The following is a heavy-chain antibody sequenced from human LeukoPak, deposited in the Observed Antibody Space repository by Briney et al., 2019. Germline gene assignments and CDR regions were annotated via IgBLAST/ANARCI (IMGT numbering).Heavy chain of an antibody. D-gene: IGHD4-17*01. V-gene: IGHV4-34*01. CDR1: GGSFGGYY. Sequence: SETLSLTCAVYGGSFGGYYWSWIRQPPGKGLEWIGEINHSGSTNYNPSLKSRVTISVDTSKNQFSLKLSSVTAADTAVYYCARVLPNGDSIRSCFDYWGQGTLVTVSS. J-gene: IGHJ4*02. CDR3: ARVLPNGDSIRSCFDY. CDR2: INHSGST.